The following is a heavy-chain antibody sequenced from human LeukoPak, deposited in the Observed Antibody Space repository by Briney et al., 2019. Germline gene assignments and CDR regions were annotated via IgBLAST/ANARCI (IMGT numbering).Heavy chain of an antibody. CDR1: GFTFSSYD. J-gene: IGHJ4*02. V-gene: IGHV3-13*01. CDR2: IGTAGDT. Sequence: PGGSLTLSCPASGFTFSSYDMHWVRQPTGKGLEWVSAIGTAGDTYYPGSVKGRFTISRENAKNSLYLQINSLRAGDTAVYYCARGSTNRDFDYWGQGTLVTVSS. D-gene: IGHD2-2*01. CDR3: ARGSTNRDFDY.